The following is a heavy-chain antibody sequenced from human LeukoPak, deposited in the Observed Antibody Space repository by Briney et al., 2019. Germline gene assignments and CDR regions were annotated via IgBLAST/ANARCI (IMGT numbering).Heavy chain of an antibody. CDR2: INPNSGGT. CDR1: GYTFTGYY. D-gene: IGHD6-13*01. V-gene: IGHV1-2*02. CDR3: ARAIIAAAGTRWFDP. Sequence: ASVKVSCMASGYTFTGYYMHWVRQAPGQGLEWMGWINPNSGGTNYAQKFQGRVTMTRDTSISTAYMELSRLRSDDTAVYYCARAIIAAAGTRWFDPWGQGTLVTVSS. J-gene: IGHJ5*02.